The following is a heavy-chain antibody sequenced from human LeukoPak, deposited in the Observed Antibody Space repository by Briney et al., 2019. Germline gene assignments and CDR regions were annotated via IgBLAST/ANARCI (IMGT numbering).Heavy chain of an antibody. CDR3: ARDDGEAYYYYGMDV. Sequence: GRSLRLSCAASGFTLSSYAMHWVRQAPGKGLEWVAVISYDGSNKYYADSVKGRFTISRDNSKNTLYLQMNSLRAEDTAVYYCARDDGEAYYYYGMDVWGQGTTVTVSS. J-gene: IGHJ6*02. CDR1: GFTLSSYA. V-gene: IGHV3-30-3*01. CDR2: ISYDGSNK. D-gene: IGHD3-10*01.